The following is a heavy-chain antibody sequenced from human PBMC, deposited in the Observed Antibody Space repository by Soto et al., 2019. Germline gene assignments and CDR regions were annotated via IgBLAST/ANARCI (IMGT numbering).Heavy chain of an antibody. D-gene: IGHD2-21*02. Sequence: LETLSLTCTVSGGSISSYYWSWIRQPPGKGLEWIGYIYYSGSTNYNPSLKSRVTITKDTSKNQVVLTMTNMDPVDTATYYCIQSRCGGDCLQPYASYYYYGMDVWGQGTTVTVSS. CDR2: IYYSGST. CDR1: GGSISSYY. CDR3: IQSRCGGDCLQPYASYYYYGMDV. V-gene: IGHV4-59*01. J-gene: IGHJ6*02.